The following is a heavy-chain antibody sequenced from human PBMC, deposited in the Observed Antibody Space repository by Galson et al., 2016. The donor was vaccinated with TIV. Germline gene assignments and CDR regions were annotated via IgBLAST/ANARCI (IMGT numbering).Heavy chain of an antibody. CDR1: GFTFSSYT. CDR2: ISHDGNNK. V-gene: IGHV3-30-3*01. D-gene: IGHD1-7*01. CDR3: TRDGRGNWKYLDYFDY. J-gene: IGHJ4*02. Sequence: SLRLSCAASGFTFSSYTFHWVRQTPGKGLEWVAIISHDGNNKDFADSVEDRFTISRDSSKNTVFLQMNSLRLEDTAVYYCTRDGRGNWKYLDYFDYWGPETVVTVSS.